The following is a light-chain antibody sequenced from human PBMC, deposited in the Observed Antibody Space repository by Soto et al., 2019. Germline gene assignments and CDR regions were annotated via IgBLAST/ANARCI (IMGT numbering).Light chain of an antibody. V-gene: IGLV2-14*01. CDR2: DVT. CDR1: SSDVGGYNY. Sequence: TQPASVSGSPGQSITISCTGTSSDVGGYNYVSWYQQQPGKAPKFMIYDVTNRPSGVSNRFSGSKSGNTASLTISGLQAEEEADYSCCSYTTSNTRQIVFGTGTKVTVL. J-gene: IGLJ1*01. CDR3: CSYTTSNTRQIV.